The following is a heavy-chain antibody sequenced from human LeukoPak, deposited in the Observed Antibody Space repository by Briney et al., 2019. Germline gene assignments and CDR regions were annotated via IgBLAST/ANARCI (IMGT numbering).Heavy chain of an antibody. CDR2: IVLSGAH. V-gene: IGHV4-34*12. J-gene: IGHJ4*02. D-gene: IGHD6-13*01. CDR1: GASSRNYY. Sequence: SETLSPTCPVYGASSRNYYWGWDRQTPRDRLGWIGEIVLSGAHNFNPSLKGRVTITLATSKNQYSLKLTPSTAAATAVYFCARAGAYQYSSNFDYWGQGTLVTVSS. CDR3: ARAGAYQYSSNFDY.